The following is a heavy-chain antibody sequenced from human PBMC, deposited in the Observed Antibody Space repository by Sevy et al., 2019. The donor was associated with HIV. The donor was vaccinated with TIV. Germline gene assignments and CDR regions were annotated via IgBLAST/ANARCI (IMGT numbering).Heavy chain of an antibody. Sequence: GGCLRLSCATSGFIFSNYAMPWIRQAPGKGLEWVAVIWYDGTDKYYADSVQGRFTISRDNSKNTLYLQMNSLRVEDTAVYYCARYWGRDGHSIDYWGQGTLVTVSS. D-gene: IGHD3-16*01. CDR1: GFIFSNYA. J-gene: IGHJ4*02. CDR3: ARYWGRDGHSIDY. CDR2: IWYDGTDK. V-gene: IGHV3-33*01.